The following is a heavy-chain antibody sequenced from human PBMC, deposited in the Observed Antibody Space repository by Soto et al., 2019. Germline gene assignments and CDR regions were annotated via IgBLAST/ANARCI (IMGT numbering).Heavy chain of an antibody. CDR3: ARSGRGYCSGGSCYGWFDP. J-gene: IGHJ5*02. Sequence: EVQLVESGGGLVQPGGSLTLSCAASGFTFSTYNMNWVRQAPGKGLEWVSVIYSGGSTYYADSVKGRFTISRDNSKNTLYLQMNSLRAEDTAVYYCARSGRGYCSGGSCYGWFDPWGQGTLVTVSS. CDR1: GFTFSTYN. V-gene: IGHV3-66*01. CDR2: IYSGGST. D-gene: IGHD2-15*01.